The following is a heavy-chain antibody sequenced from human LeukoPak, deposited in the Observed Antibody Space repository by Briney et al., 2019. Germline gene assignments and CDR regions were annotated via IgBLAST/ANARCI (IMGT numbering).Heavy chain of an antibody. Sequence: ASVKVSCKASGYTFTSYGISWVRQAPGQGLEWMGWISAYNSNTNYAQKLQGRVTMTTDTSTSTAYMELRSQRSDDTAVYYCARVSNDHHSPGIYYFAYWGQGTLVTVSS. D-gene: IGHD6-13*01. CDR2: ISAYNSNT. V-gene: IGHV1-18*01. CDR1: GYTFTSYG. CDR3: ARVSNDHHSPGIYYFAY. J-gene: IGHJ4*02.